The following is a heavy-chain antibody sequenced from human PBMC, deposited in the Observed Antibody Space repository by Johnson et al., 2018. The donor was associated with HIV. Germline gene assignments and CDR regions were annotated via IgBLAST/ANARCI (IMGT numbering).Heavy chain of an antibody. Sequence: VQLVESGGGLVQPGGSLRLSCAASGFTFSNAWMSWVRQAPGKGLEWVGRIKRKTDGGTTDYAAPVKGRFTISRDDSKNTLYLQMNSLRAEDTAVYYCAREATVTLVHQWAFDIWGQGTMVTVSS. V-gene: IGHV3-15*01. CDR1: GFTFSNAW. J-gene: IGHJ3*02. CDR2: IKRKTDGGTT. CDR3: AREATVTLVHQWAFDI. D-gene: IGHD4-17*01.